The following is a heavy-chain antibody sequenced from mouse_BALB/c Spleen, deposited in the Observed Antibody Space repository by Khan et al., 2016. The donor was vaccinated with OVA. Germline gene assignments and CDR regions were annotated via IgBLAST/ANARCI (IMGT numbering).Heavy chain of an antibody. J-gene: IGHJ3*01. CDR3: ARRNYFGYTFAY. Sequence: QVQLQQSGAELARPGASVKLSCKASGYTFTDYYINWVKQRTGQGLEWIGEISPGSGDTYYNEKFKGKATLTADKSSHTAYMQISSVTSEASAVYFCARRNYFGYTFAYWGQGTLVTVSA. V-gene: IGHV1-77*01. CDR2: ISPGSGDT. D-gene: IGHD1-2*01. CDR1: GYTFTDYY.